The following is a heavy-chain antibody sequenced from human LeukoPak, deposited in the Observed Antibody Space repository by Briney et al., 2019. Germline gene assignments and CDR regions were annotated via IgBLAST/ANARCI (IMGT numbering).Heavy chain of an antibody. CDR2: IYDSGST. Sequence: PSETLSLTCTVSGGSIRSSYYYWGWIRQPPGKGLEWIGSIYDSGSTYYNPSLKSRVTISVDTSKKQFSLKLSPVTAADTAVYYCVTYYFDSSGPKKKNYWGQGTLVTVSS. CDR1: GGSIRSSYYY. CDR3: VTYYFDSSGPKKKNY. V-gene: IGHV4-39*07. D-gene: IGHD3-22*01. J-gene: IGHJ4*02.